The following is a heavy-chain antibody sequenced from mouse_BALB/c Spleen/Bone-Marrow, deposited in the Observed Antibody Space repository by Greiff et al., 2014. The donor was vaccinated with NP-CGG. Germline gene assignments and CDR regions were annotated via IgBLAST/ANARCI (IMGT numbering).Heavy chain of an antibody. D-gene: IGHD4-1*01. CDR1: GFNIKDTY. V-gene: IGHV14-3*02. CDR3: DRAGRAWDFDV. CDR2: IDPANGNT. Sequence: EVQLQQSGAELVKPGASVKLPCTASGFNIKDTYMHWVKQRPEQGLEWIGRIDPANGNTKYDPKFQGKATITADTSSNTDYLQLRSLRSASTDVDVYDRAGRAWDFDVWGAGTTVTVSS. J-gene: IGHJ1*01.